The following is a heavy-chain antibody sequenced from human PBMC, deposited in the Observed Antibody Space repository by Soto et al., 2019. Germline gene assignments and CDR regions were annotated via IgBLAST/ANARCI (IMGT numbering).Heavy chain of an antibody. J-gene: IGHJ5*02. CDR1: GGSISSYY. Sequence: SETLSLTCTVSGGSISSYYWSWIRQPPGKGLEWIGYIYYSGSTNYNPSLKSRVTISVDTSKNQFSLKLSSVTAADTAVYYCARDGSGYDLGWFDPWGQGTLVTAPQ. D-gene: IGHD5-12*01. V-gene: IGHV4-59*01. CDR2: IYYSGST. CDR3: ARDGSGYDLGWFDP.